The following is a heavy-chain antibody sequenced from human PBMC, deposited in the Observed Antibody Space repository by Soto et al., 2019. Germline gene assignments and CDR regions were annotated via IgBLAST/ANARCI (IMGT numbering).Heavy chain of an antibody. J-gene: IGHJ5*02. CDR2: ISSSSSTI. CDR1: GFTFSSYS. V-gene: IGHV3-48*02. CDR3: AREPGGYYDSSGYLNWFDP. D-gene: IGHD3-22*01. Sequence: GGSLRLSCAASGFTFSSYSMNWVRQAPGKGLEWVSYISSSSSTIYYADSVKGRFTISRDNAKNSLYLQMNSLRDEDTAVYYCAREPGGYYDSSGYLNWFDPWGQGTLVTVSS.